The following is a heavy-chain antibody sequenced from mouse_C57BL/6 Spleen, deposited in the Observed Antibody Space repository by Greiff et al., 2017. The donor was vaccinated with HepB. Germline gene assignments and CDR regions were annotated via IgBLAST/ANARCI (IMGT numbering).Heavy chain of an antibody. CDR3: VSSDYEDYFDY. J-gene: IGHJ2*01. D-gene: IGHD2-4*01. CDR2: IRSKSSNYAT. V-gene: IGHV10-3*01. CDR1: GFTFNTYA. Sequence: EVKLVESGGGLVQPKGSLKLSCAASGFTFNTYAMHWVRQAPGKGLEWVARIRSKSSNYATYYAESVKDRFTISRDDSQSMLYLQMNNLNTEDTALYCCVSSDYEDYFDYWGQGTTLTVSS.